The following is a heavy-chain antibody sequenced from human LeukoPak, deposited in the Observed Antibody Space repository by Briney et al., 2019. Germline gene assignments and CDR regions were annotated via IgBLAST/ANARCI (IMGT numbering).Heavy chain of an antibody. J-gene: IGHJ4*02. CDR2: VYYSGST. V-gene: IGHV4-38-2*02. D-gene: IGHD1-1*01. Sequence: PSETLSLTCAVSGYPINNAYYWGWIRQPPGEGLEWIGSVYYSGSTYNNPSLKSRVTISVDTSKNQFSLKLSSVTAADTAVYYCARDPYHTNFPFDYWGQGTLVTVSS. CDR1: GYPINNAYY. CDR3: ARDPYHTNFPFDY.